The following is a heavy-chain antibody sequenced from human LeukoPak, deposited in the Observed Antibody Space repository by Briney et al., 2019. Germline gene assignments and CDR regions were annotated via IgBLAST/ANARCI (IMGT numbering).Heavy chain of an antibody. D-gene: IGHD6-13*01. CDR1: GFTFSDSY. Sequence: PGGSLRLSCTASGFTFSDSYMTWIRQAPGKGLEWVSYISSGGSSIHYADSVKGRFTISRDNAKNSLYLQMNSLRAEDTAVYYCARVRGSSSWYSGLDYWGQGTLVTVSS. CDR3: ARVRGSSSWYSGLDY. CDR2: ISSGGSSI. J-gene: IGHJ4*02. V-gene: IGHV3-11*04.